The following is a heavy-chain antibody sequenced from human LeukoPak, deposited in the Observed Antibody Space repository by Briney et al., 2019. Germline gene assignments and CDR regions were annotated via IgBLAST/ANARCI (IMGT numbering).Heavy chain of an antibody. D-gene: IGHD6-13*01. Sequence: GASVKVSCKASGGTFSSYAISWVRQAPGQGLEWMGWISAYNGNTNYAQKLQGRVTMTTDTSTSTAYMELRSLRSDDTAVYYCARDRRSSWYLYFDYWGQGTLVTVSS. CDR3: ARDRRSSWYLYFDY. CDR2: ISAYNGNT. V-gene: IGHV1-18*01. J-gene: IGHJ4*02. CDR1: GGTFSSYA.